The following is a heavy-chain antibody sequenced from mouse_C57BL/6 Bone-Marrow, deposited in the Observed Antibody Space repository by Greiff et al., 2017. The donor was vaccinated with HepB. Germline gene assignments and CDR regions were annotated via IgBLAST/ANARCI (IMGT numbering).Heavy chain of an antibody. CDR2: FHPYNDDT. CDR3: ARKSSGYDYFDY. CDR1: GYTFTTYP. D-gene: IGHD3-2*02. V-gene: IGHV1-47*01. J-gene: IGHJ2*01. Sequence: ESGAELVKPGASVKMSCKASGYTFTTYPIEWMKQNHGKSLEWIGNFHPYNDDTKYNEKFKGKATLTVEKSSSTVYLELSRLTSDDSAVYYCARKSSGYDYFDYWGQGTTLTVSS.